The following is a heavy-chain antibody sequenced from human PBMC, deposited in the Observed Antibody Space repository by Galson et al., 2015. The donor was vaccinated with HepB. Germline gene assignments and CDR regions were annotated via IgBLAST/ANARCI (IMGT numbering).Heavy chain of an antibody. D-gene: IGHD3-22*01. CDR3: ATTTYYYDSSGYYRFWYYYYGMDV. J-gene: IGHJ6*02. Sequence: SVKVSCKASGYTFTSYYMHWVRQAPGQGLEWMGIINPSGGSTSYAQKFQGRVTMTRDTSTSTVYMELSSLRSEDTAVYYCATTTYYYDSSGYYRFWYYYYGMDVWGQGTTVTVSS. V-gene: IGHV1-46*01. CDR2: INPSGGST. CDR1: GYTFTSYY.